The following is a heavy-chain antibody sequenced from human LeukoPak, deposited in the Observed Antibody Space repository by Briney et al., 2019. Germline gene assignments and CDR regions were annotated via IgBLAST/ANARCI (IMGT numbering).Heavy chain of an antibody. V-gene: IGHV1-46*01. Sequence: ASVKVSCTASGYTFTSYYMHWVRQAPGQGLEWMGIINPSGGSTSYAQKFQGRVTMTRDTSISTAYMELSRLRSDDTAVYYCARDGKGGSYPDWGQGTLVTVSS. CDR1: GYTFTSYY. D-gene: IGHD3-16*02. CDR3: ARDGKGGSYPD. CDR2: INPSGGST. J-gene: IGHJ4*02.